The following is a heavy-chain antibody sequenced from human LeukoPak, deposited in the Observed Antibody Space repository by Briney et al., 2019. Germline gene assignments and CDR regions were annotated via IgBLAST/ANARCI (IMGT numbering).Heavy chain of an antibody. CDR1: GYTFTGYY. D-gene: IGHD2-8*01. CDR2: INPNSGGT. CDR3: ARDHCTNGVCYYGGRPNWFDP. V-gene: IGHV1-2*02. J-gene: IGHJ5*02. Sequence: ASVKVSCKASGYTFTGYYMHWVRQAPGQGLEWMGWINPNSGGTNYAQKFQGRVTMTRDTSISTAYMELSRLRSDDAAVYYCARDHCTNGVCYYGGRPNWFDPWGQGTLVTVSS.